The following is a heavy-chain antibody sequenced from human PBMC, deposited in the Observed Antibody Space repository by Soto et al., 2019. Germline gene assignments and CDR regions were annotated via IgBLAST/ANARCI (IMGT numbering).Heavy chain of an antibody. CDR1: GFSRSNYL. CDR3: ARGKSSRAGGRMHV. CDR2: INTDGTIT. J-gene: IGHJ6*01. D-gene: IGHD3-16*01. V-gene: IGHV3-74*01. Sequence: GSLKRSCVAPGFSRSNYLMQWVRQSPGKGLVWVSRINTDGTITHYAASVKGRFTISRDNAKNTLYLQMNSLRAEDTAVFYCARGKSSRAGGRMHVWGQGTTV.